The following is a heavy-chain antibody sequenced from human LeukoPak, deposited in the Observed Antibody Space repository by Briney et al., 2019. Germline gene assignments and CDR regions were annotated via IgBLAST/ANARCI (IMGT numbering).Heavy chain of an antibody. CDR2: IYYSVST. D-gene: IGHD2-21*01. Sequence: SETLSLTCSVSGGYISSYYWSWIRQPPGKGLEWIGYIYYSVSTNYNSSLKSRVTISVDTSKNQFSVKLSSVTAADTAVYYCARDNGGGYFDYWGQGTLVTVSS. CDR1: GGYISSYY. J-gene: IGHJ4*02. V-gene: IGHV4-59*01. CDR3: ARDNGGGYFDY.